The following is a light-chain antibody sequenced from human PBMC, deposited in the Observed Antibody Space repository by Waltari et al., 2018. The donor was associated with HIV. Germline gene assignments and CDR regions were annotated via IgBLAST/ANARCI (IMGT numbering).Light chain of an antibody. CDR1: SSDVGGYNY. V-gene: IGLV2-14*03. CDR2: DVS. CDR3: SSYTSSSPYA. J-gene: IGLJ1*01. Sequence: QSALTQPASVSGSPGQSITIPSTGTSSDVGGYNYVSWYQQHPGKAPKLRIYDVSNRPSGVSNRFSGSKSGNTASLTISGLQAEDEADYYCSSYTSSSPYAFGTGTKVTVL.